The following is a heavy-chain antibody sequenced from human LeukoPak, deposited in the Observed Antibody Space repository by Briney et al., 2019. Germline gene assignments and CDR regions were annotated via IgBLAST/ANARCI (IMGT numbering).Heavy chain of an antibody. Sequence: SVKVSCKASGGTVSSYAISWVRQAPGQGLEWMGGIIPIVGTAKYAQKFQGRVTITADESTSTAYMELRSLRSEDAAVYYCARATVTTFNWFDPWGQGTVVTVSS. CDR1: GGTVSSYA. J-gene: IGHJ5*02. V-gene: IGHV1-69*13. CDR2: IIPIVGTA. D-gene: IGHD4-17*01. CDR3: ARATVTTFNWFDP.